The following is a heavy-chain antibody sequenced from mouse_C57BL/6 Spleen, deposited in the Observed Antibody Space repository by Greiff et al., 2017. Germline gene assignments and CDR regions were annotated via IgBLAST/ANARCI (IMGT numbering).Heavy chain of an antibody. CDR2: IYPGDGDT. CDR3: ARDGLLLYYFDY. Sequence: VMLVESGAELVKPGASVKISCKASGYAFSSYWMNWVKQRPGKGLEWIGQIYPGDGDTNYNGKFKGKATLTADKSSSTAYMQLSSLTSEDSAVYFCARDGLLLYYFDYWGQGTTLTVSS. V-gene: IGHV1-80*01. CDR1: GYAFSSYW. J-gene: IGHJ2*01. D-gene: IGHD1-1*01.